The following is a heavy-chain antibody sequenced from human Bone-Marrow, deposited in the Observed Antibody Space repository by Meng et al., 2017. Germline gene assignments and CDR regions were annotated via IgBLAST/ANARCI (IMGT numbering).Heavy chain of an antibody. CDR3: ARGYCSGGSCYSIDY. CDR2: IIPIFGTA. V-gene: IGHV1-69*06. J-gene: IGHJ4*02. CDR1: GGTFSSYA. Sequence: RVRCGAEEENPGSAVKVSCKASGGTFSSYAISWVRQAPGQGLEWMGGIIPIFGTANYAQKFQGRVTITADKSTSTAYMELSSLRSEDTAVYYCARGYCSGGSCYSIDYWGQGTLVTASS. D-gene: IGHD2-15*01.